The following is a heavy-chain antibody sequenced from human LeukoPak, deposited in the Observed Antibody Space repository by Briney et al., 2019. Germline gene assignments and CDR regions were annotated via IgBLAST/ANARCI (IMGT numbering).Heavy chain of an antibody. Sequence: ASVKVSCKASGYTFTGYYLHWVRQAPGQGLEWMGWMNPNSGNTGYAQKFQGRVTMTRNTSISTAYMELSSLRSEDTAVYYCAKGYNTYYYDSSSDYWGQGTLVTVSS. CDR3: AKGYNTYYYDSSSDY. CDR2: MNPNSGNT. CDR1: GYTFTGYY. V-gene: IGHV1-8*02. J-gene: IGHJ4*02. D-gene: IGHD3-22*01.